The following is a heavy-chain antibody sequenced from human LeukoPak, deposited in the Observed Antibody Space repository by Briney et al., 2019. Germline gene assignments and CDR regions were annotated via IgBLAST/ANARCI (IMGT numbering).Heavy chain of an antibody. CDR3: ARETSQKGAHYMDV. J-gene: IGHJ6*03. Sequence: SETLSLTCAVYGGSFSGYYWSWIRQSPGKGLEWIGEINHSGRANYNSSLKSRVTISVDTSKNQFSLKLSSVTAADTAVYYCARETSQKGAHYMDVWGKGTTVTISS. V-gene: IGHV4-34*01. D-gene: IGHD3-16*01. CDR1: GGSFSGYY. CDR2: INHSGRA.